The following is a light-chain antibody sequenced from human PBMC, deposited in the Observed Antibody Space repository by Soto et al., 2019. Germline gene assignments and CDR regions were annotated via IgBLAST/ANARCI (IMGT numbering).Light chain of an antibody. CDR1: QGISTY. CDR2: VAS. CDR3: QQLNSYPLT. V-gene: IGKV1-9*01. J-gene: IGKJ4*01. Sequence: DIQMTQSPSTLSASLGDRVTITCRASQGISTYLAWYQQKPGRAPNLLIYVASTLQSGVPSRFSGSGSGTEFTLTISSLQPEDFATYYCQQLNSYPLTFGGGTKVDIK.